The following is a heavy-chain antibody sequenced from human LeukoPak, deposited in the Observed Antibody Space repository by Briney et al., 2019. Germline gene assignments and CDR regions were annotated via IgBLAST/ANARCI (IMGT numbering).Heavy chain of an antibody. CDR1: GFTFSSYH. Sequence: GGSLRPSCVVSGFTFSSYHMNWVRQAPGKGLEWVSSITASSTAIYSADSVKGRFTISRDNAKNFLYLQMNSLRAEDTAVYYCARTYYDILTGYNPYFDYWGQGILVTVSS. D-gene: IGHD3-9*01. CDR3: ARTYYDILTGYNPYFDY. CDR2: ITASSTAI. V-gene: IGHV3-21*01. J-gene: IGHJ4*02.